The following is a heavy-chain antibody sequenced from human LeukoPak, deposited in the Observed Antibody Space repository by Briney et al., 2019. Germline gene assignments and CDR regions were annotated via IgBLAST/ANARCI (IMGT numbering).Heavy chain of an antibody. CDR3: ARKPRIAAAGRPYYYYYYYMDV. D-gene: IGHD6-13*01. Sequence: SETLSLTCTVSGGSLSSGDYYWSWIRQPPGKGLEWIGYIYYSGSTYYNPSLKSRITISVDTSKNQFSLKLSSVTAADTAVYYCARKPRIAAAGRPYYYYYYYMDVWGKGTSVTVSS. J-gene: IGHJ6*03. CDR1: GGSLSSGDYY. CDR2: IYYSGST. V-gene: IGHV4-30-4*01.